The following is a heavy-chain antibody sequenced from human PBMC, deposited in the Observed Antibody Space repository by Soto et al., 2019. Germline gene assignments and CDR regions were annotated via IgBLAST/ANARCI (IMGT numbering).Heavy chain of an antibody. CDR1: GGTFSSYT. CDR2: IIPILGIA. J-gene: IGHJ6*03. D-gene: IGHD1-20*01. CDR3: ARAGISGPDYYYYMDV. V-gene: IGHV1-69*02. Sequence: SVKVSCKASGGTFSSYTISWVRQAPGQGLEWMGRIIPILGIANYAQKFQGRVTITADKSTSTAYMELSSLRSEDTAVYYCARAGISGPDYYYYMDVWGKGTTVTVSS.